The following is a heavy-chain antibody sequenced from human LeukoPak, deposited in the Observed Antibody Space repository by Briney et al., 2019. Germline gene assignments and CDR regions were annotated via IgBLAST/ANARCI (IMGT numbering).Heavy chain of an antibody. D-gene: IGHD3-10*01. J-gene: IGHJ5*02. CDR3: ARDRWFGDTVHNWFDP. CDR2: IKQDGSEK. CDR1: GFTSSSYW. Sequence: GGSLRLSCAASGFTSSSYWMSWVRQAPGKGLEWVANIKQDGSEKYYVDSVKGRFTISRDNAKNSLYLQMNSLRAEDTAVYYCARDRWFGDTVHNWFDPWGQGTLVTVSS. V-gene: IGHV3-7*01.